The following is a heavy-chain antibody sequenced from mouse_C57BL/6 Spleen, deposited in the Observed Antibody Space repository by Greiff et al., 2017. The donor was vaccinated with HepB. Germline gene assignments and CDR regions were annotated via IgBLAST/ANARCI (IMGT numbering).Heavy chain of an antibody. D-gene: IGHD2-3*01. CDR1: GFSFNTYA. V-gene: IGHV10-1*01. Sequence: EVKLMESGGGLVQPKGSLKLSCAASGFSFNTYAMNWVRQAPGKGVEWVARIRSKSNNYATYYADSEKDRFTISREDSESMLYLQMNNLKTEYKAMYYCVRNYDGYLYAMDYWGQGTSVTVSS. J-gene: IGHJ4*01. CDR2: IRSKSNNYAT. CDR3: VRNYDGYLYAMDY.